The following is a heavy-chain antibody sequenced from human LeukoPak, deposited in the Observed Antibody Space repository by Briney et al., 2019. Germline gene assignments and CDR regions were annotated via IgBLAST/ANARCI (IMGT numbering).Heavy chain of an antibody. CDR1: GDSFSSHY. CDR3: ARDPTTVTKGLDI. CDR2: ISYIGST. Sequence: PSGTLSLTCTVSGDSFSSHYWSWIRQPPGKGLEWIGYISYIGSTNYNPSLKSRVTISVDTSKKQFSLKLSSVTAADTAVYYCARDPTTVTKGLDIWGQGTMVTVSS. V-gene: IGHV4-59*11. J-gene: IGHJ3*02. D-gene: IGHD4-17*01.